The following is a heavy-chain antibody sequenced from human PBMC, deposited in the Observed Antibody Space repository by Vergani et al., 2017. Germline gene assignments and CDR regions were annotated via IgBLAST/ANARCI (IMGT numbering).Heavy chain of an antibody. CDR1: GYSFTNYW. D-gene: IGHD3-22*01. V-gene: IGHV5-51*01. Sequence: EVQLVQSGAEVKKPGESLKISCQISGYSFTNYWIGWVRQMPGKGLEWMGIIHPADSDTRYSPSFQGQVTISVDKSISTAYLQRSSLRASDSAMYYCARLXGRDSSGSKYVDYWGQGTLVTVSS. CDR3: ARLXGRDSSGSKYVDY. CDR2: IHPADSDT. J-gene: IGHJ4*02.